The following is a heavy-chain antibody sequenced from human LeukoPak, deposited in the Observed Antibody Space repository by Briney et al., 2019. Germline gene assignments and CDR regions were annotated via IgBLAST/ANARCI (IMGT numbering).Heavy chain of an antibody. CDR1: GFTFSSYA. J-gene: IGHJ5*02. CDR3: ARDHIVVVPAATRWFDP. D-gene: IGHD2-2*01. Sequence: GGSLRLSCAASGFTFSSYAMHWVRQAPGKGLEWVAVISYDGSNKYYADSVKGRFTISRDNSKNTLYLQMNSLRAEDTAVYYCARDHIVVVPAATRWFDPWGQGTLVTASS. V-gene: IGHV3-30-3*01. CDR2: ISYDGSNK.